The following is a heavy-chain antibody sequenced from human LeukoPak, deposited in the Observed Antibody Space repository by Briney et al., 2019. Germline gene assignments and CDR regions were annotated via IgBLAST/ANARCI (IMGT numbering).Heavy chain of an antibody. CDR3: ARAPYYYDSSGYAFDI. CDR1: GGAISSGGFS. D-gene: IGHD3-22*01. Sequence: SQTLSLTCAVAGGAISSGGFSLSWIRQPPGKGLEWLGHIYHSGSTNYNPSLKRRVTISVDRSKNQFSLKLSSVTAADTAVYYCARAPYYYDSSGYAFDIWGQGTMVTVSS. V-gene: IGHV4-30-2*01. J-gene: IGHJ3*02. CDR2: IYHSGST.